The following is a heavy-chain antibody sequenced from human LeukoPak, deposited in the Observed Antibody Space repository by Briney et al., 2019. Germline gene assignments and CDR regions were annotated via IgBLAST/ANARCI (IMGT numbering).Heavy chain of an antibody. CDR1: GYTFTSYA. J-gene: IGHJ6*03. CDR2: INPNSGGT. V-gene: IGHV1-2*02. Sequence: ASVKVSCKASGYTFTSYAMNWVRQAPGQGLEWMGWINPNSGGTNYAQKFQGRVTMTRDTSISTAYMELSRLRSDDTAVYYCASSARPYYYYMDVWGKGTTVTISS. CDR3: ASSARPYYYYMDV.